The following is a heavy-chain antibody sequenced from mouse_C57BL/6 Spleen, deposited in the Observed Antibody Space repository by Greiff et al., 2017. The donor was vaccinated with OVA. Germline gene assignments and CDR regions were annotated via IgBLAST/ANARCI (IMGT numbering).Heavy chain of an antibody. Sequence: VQLKESGPELVKPGASVTLSCKASGYSFTDYYMNWVKQSNGQSLEWIGVINPNDGTTSYNQKFKGKATLTVDQSSSTAYMTLNSLRTEDSAVYYCARGAKFITTVVPYFDYWGQGTTLTVSS. CDR1: GYSFTDYY. CDR2: INPNDGTT. J-gene: IGHJ2*01. D-gene: IGHD1-1*01. CDR3: ARGAKFITTVVPYFDY. V-gene: IGHV1-39*01.